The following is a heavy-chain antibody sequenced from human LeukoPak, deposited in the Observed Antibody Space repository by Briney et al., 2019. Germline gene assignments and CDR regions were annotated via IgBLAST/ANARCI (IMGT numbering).Heavy chain of an antibody. CDR2: IYHTGDT. J-gene: IGHJ4*02. Sequence: SETLSLTCGVHGVSFSDYYWGWIRQSPGKGLEWIGEIYHTGDTHYNPSLKSRVTISIDTSKNQFSLNVTSLTAADTSVYYCARGRHRIDYGPRGRSLVHVYFDNWGQGSLVTVSS. CDR3: ARGRHRIDYGPRGRSLVHVYFDN. V-gene: IGHV4-34*01. CDR1: GVSFSDYY. D-gene: IGHD4/OR15-4a*01.